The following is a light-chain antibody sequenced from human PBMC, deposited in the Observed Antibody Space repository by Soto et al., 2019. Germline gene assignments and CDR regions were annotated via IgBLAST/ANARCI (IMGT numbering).Light chain of an antibody. CDR1: QSVSSN. CDR2: GAS. V-gene: IGKV3-15*01. J-gene: IGKJ1*01. CDR3: QQYNNWPQT. Sequence: EIVMTQSPATLSVSPGDRATLSCRASQSVSSNLAWYQQKPGQAPRLLIYGASTRATGISARFSGSASGTEFTLTISSLQSEDFAVYYCQQYNNWPQTFGQGTKVDI.